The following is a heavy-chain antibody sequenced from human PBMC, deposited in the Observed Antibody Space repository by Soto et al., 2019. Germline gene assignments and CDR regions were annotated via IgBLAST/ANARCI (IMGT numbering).Heavy chain of an antibody. CDR2: ISGSSSTI. CDR3: ARGVSI. J-gene: IGHJ3*02. CDR1: GFTFSTYN. Sequence: EVQLVGSGGGLVQPGGSLRLSCAASGFTFSTYNMHWVRQAPGKGLEWVSYISGSSSTIYYADSVKGRFTISRDNAKNSLYLQMNSLRAEDTAVYYCARGVSIWGQGTMVTVSS. V-gene: IGHV3-48*04.